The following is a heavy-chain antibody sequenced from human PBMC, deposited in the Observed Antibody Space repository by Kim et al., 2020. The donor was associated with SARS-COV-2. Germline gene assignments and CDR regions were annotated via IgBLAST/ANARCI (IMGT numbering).Heavy chain of an antibody. J-gene: IGHJ6*02. Sequence: SETLSLTCAVYGWSFSGYYWSWIRQPPGKGLEWIGEINHSGSTNYNPSLKRRVTISVDTSKNQFSLKLSSVTAADTAVYYCARGGVSRKIQLWLRHYYYFGMDVWGQGTTVTDSS. V-gene: IGHV4-34*01. CDR1: GWSFSGYY. CDR2: INHSGST. D-gene: IGHD5-18*01. CDR3: ARGGVSRKIQLWLRHYYYFGMDV.